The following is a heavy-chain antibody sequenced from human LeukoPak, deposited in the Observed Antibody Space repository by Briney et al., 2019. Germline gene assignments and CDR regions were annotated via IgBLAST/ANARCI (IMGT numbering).Heavy chain of an antibody. Sequence: QSGGSLRLSCAASGFTFNSYNMHWVRQAPGKGLEWVAVISYDGSNKYYADPVKGRFTISRDNFKNTLYLQMSSLRTEDTAVYYCATDFAEAFDYWGQGTLVTVSS. CDR1: GFTFNSYN. CDR2: ISYDGSNK. V-gene: IGHV3-30*04. CDR3: ATDFAEAFDY. J-gene: IGHJ4*02.